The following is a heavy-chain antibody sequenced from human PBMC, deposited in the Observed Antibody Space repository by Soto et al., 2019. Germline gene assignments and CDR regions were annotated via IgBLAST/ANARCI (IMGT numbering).Heavy chain of an antibody. Sequence: SETLSLTCAVYGGSFSGYYWSWIRQPPGKGLEWIGEINHSGSTNYNPSLKSRVTISVDTSKNQFSLKLSSVTAADTAVYYCARARLLWFGELLGYHGMDVWGQGTTVTVSS. CDR3: ARARLLWFGELLGYHGMDV. D-gene: IGHD3-10*01. CDR1: GGSFSGYY. J-gene: IGHJ6*02. CDR2: INHSGST. V-gene: IGHV4-34*01.